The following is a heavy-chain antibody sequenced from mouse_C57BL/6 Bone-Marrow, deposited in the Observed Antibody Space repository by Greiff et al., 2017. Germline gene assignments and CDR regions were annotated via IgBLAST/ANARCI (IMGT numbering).Heavy chain of an antibody. CDR1: GYSFTSYY. D-gene: IGHD2-4*01. CDR3: ASYDYEAWFAY. V-gene: IGHV1-66*01. J-gene: IGHJ3*01. CDR2: IYPGSGNT. Sequence: VQLQQSGPELVKPGASVKISCKASGYSFTSYYIHWVKQRPGQGLEWIGWIYPGSGNTKYNEKFKGKATLTADTSSSTAYMQLSSLTSEDSAVYSCASYDYEAWFAYWGQGTLVTVSA.